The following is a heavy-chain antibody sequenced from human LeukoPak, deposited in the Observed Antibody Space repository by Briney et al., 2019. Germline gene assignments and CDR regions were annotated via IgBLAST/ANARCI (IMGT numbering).Heavy chain of an antibody. Sequence: GGSLRLSCAASGFTFDDYAMHWVRQAPGKGLEWVSGISWNSGSIGYADSVKGRFTISRDNAKNSLYLQMNSLRAEDTALYYCAKEDRRGRHFDYWGQGTLVTVYS. CDR2: ISWNSGSI. CDR1: GFTFDDYA. CDR3: AKEDRRGRHFDY. J-gene: IGHJ4*02. V-gene: IGHV3-9*01. D-gene: IGHD3-16*01.